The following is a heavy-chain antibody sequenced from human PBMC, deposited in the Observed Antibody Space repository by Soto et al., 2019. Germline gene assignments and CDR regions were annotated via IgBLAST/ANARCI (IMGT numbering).Heavy chain of an antibody. CDR3: GKRVAYSSTSAYFDY. D-gene: IGHD6-6*01. J-gene: IGHJ4*02. CDR1: GFTFSSYG. Sequence: GGSLRLSCAASGFTFSSYGMSWVRQAPGKGLEWVSSINDSGDTYYGDSVKGRFTISRDNSKNTLYLQLNSLSADDTAVYYCGKRVAYSSTSAYFDYWAQGTLVTVSS. V-gene: IGHV3-23*01. CDR2: INDSGDT.